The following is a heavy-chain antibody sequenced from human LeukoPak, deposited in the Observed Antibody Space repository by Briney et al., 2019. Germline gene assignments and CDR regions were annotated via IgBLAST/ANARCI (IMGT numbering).Heavy chain of an antibody. V-gene: IGHV3-43*01. Sequence: GGSLRLSCAASGLTFDDYTIHWVRQAPGKGLEWVSLINWNAGVTYYAGSVKGRFTISRDNSKNSLYLQMNSLRAEDTAVYYCARGLPFDYWGQGTLVTVSS. D-gene: IGHD5-12*01. J-gene: IGHJ4*02. CDR1: GLTFDDYT. CDR3: ARGLPFDY. CDR2: INWNAGVT.